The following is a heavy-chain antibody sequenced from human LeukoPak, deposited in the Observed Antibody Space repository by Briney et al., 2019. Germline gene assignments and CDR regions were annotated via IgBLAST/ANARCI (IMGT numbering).Heavy chain of an antibody. V-gene: IGHV4-38-2*02. J-gene: IGHJ4*02. D-gene: IGHD6-13*01. Sequence: SETLSLTCTVSVYSISSGYYWGWIRQPPGKGLEWIGSIHHSGITYYNPSLKSRVTISVDTSKNQFSLRVDSVTAADTAVYYCARHAAAAGLFDYWGQGTLVTVSS. CDR2: IHHSGIT. CDR3: ARHAAAAGLFDY. CDR1: VYSISSGYY.